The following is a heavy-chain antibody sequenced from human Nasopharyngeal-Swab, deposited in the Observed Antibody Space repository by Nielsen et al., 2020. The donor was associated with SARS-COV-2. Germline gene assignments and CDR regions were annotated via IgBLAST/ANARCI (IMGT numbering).Heavy chain of an antibody. J-gene: IGHJ4*02. Sequence: SETLSLTCTVSGGFISSGSYYWSWIRQPAGKGLEWIGRIYTSGSTNYNPSLKSRVTISVDTSKNQFSLKLSSVTAADTAVYYCAMRQYCSSTSCHTTSDYWGQGTLVTVSS. V-gene: IGHV4-61*02. CDR1: GGFISSGSYY. CDR3: AMRQYCSSTSCHTTSDY. CDR2: IYTSGST. D-gene: IGHD2-2*01.